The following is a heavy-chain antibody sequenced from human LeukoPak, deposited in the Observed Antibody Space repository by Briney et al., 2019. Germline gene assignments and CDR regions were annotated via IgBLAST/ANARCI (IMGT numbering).Heavy chain of an antibody. CDR2: IHHSGST. CDR1: GGSISSGDYY. CDR3: ARQELEGSTYYRGVY. J-gene: IGHJ4*02. D-gene: IGHD3-10*01. V-gene: IGHV4-39*01. Sequence: SETLSLTCTVSGGSISSGDYYWTWIRQPPGKGLEWIGEIHHSGSTNYNPSLKSRVTISADTSKYHLYLKLNSVTAADTAMYYCARQELEGSTYYRGVYWAQGTLVTVSS.